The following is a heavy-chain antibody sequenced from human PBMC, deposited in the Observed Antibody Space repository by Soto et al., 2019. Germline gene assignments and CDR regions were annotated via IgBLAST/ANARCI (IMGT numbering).Heavy chain of an antibody. J-gene: IGHJ4*02. CDR2: IYYSGST. Sequence: QVQLQESGPGLVKPSQTLSLTCTVSGGSISSGGYYWSWIRQHPGKGLEWIGYIYYSGSTYYNPSIKSRVTISVDTSKNQFSLKLSSVTAAATAVYYCARGGIAAAAPPDYWGQGTLVTVSS. CDR1: GGSISSGGYY. D-gene: IGHD6-13*01. V-gene: IGHV4-31*03. CDR3: ARGGIAAAAPPDY.